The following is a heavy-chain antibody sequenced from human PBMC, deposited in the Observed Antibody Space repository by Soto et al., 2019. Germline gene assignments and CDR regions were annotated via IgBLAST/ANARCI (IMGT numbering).Heavy chain of an antibody. J-gene: IGHJ4*02. CDR3: SKVMIPNDDIMFHD. CDR1: GFTFSSYV. Sequence: EVQLLESGGDLVQPGGSLRLSCAASGFTFSSYVMTWVRQAPGKGLEWVSSISGRGSMTYYTNYSDSVTGRFTISRDNSRTPLYLQMSSLRAEDTAVYDCSKVMIPNDDIMFHDWGQGTLVNVSA. D-gene: IGHD3-9*01. V-gene: IGHV3-23*01. CDR2: ISGRGSMTYYT.